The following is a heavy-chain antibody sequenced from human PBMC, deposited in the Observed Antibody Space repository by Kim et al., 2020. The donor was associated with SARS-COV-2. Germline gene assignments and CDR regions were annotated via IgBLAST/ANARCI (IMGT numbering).Heavy chain of an antibody. CDR3: ARDDIGRRSSSWYAAVYFFDY. J-gene: IGHJ4*02. D-gene: IGHD6-19*01. Sequence: GGSLRLSCAGSGFLFSNYWMSWVRQAPGKGLEWVANIEQDGRVKYYVDSVKGRFAISRDNAKNSLYLQMNSLRPEDTAVYYCARDDIGRRSSSWYAAVYFFDYWGLGTLVSVSS. CDR2: IEQDGRVK. V-gene: IGHV3-7*05. CDR1: GFLFSNYW.